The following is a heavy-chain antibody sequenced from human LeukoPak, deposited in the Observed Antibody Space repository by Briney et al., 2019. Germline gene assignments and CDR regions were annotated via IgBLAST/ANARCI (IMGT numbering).Heavy chain of an antibody. CDR3: ARGPDLSIAAAGTFDY. Sequence: SETLSLTCAVYGGSFSGYYWSWIRQPPGKGLEWIGEINHSGSTNYNPSLKSRVTISVDTSKNQFSLKLSSVTAADTAVYYCARGPDLSIAAAGTFDYWGRGTLVTVSS. CDR1: GGSFSGYY. D-gene: IGHD6-13*01. V-gene: IGHV4-34*01. CDR2: INHSGST. J-gene: IGHJ4*02.